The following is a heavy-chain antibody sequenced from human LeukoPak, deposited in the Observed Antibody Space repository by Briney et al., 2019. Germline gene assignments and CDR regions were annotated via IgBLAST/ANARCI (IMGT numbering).Heavy chain of an antibody. V-gene: IGHV3-23*01. J-gene: IGHJ4*02. CDR2: IGARGTDT. CDR3: AREHYYGSGSYRDFDH. D-gene: IGHD3-10*01. Sequence: GESLRLSCAASGFTFSSYAMSWVRQAPGKGLEWVSAIGARGTDTYYADSVKGRLTTSRDNSETTLYLQMSSLRAEDTAVYYCAREHYYGSGSYRDFDHRGQGTLVTVSS. CDR1: GFTFSSYA.